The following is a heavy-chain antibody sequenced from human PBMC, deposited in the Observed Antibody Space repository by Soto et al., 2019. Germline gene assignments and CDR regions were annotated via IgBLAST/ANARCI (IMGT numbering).Heavy chain of an antibody. CDR2: INHSGST. V-gene: IGHV4-34*01. CDR1: GLTFSGYY. Sequence: SETLSLTCAVYGLTFSGYYWSWIRQPPGKGLEWIGEINHSGSTNYNPSLKSRVTISVDTSKNQFSLKLSSVTAADTAVYYCARGFLAAAVPYYYYGMDVWGQGTTVTVSS. CDR3: ARGFLAAAVPYYYYGMDV. D-gene: IGHD6-13*01. J-gene: IGHJ6*02.